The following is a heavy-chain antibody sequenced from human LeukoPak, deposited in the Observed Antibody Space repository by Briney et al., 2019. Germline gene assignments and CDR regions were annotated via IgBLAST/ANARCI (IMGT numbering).Heavy chain of an antibody. J-gene: IGHJ4*02. CDR2: ITTSGGRT. D-gene: IGHD3-10*01. Sequence: PGGSLRLSCAASGFTLSNYAMSWVRQAPGKGLEWVSGITTSGGRTYYADSVKGRLTISRDNSKNTLYLQMNSLRVEDTAVYYCAKDSLGSGSYYTYWGQGTLVTVSS. CDR3: AKDSLGSGSYYTY. CDR1: GFTLSNYA. V-gene: IGHV3-23*01.